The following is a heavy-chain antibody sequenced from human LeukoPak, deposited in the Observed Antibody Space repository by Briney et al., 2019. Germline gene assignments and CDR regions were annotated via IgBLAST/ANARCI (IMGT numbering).Heavy chain of an antibody. Sequence: SQTLSLTCALSGDSVSSNSAAWNWIRQSPSRGLEWLGRTYYRSKWYNDYAVSVKSRITINPDTSKNQFSLQLNSVTPEDTAVYYCARDICSGGSCYSVGDYFDYWGQGTLVTVSS. CDR2: TYYRSKWYN. D-gene: IGHD2-15*01. CDR1: GDSVSSNSAA. J-gene: IGHJ4*02. V-gene: IGHV6-1*01. CDR3: ARDICSGGSCYSVGDYFDY.